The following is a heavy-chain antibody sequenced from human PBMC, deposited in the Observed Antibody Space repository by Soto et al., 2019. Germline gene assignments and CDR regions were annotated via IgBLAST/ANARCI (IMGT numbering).Heavy chain of an antibody. CDR3: ARGTLAARGSYAYYGMDV. CDR1: GGAFSGSV. CDR2: IIPIYGSA. V-gene: IGHV1-69*01. D-gene: IGHD6-25*01. J-gene: IGHJ6*02. Sequence: QVQLVQSGAEVKQPGSSVKVSCKTSGGAFSGSVISWVRHVPGQGLDWMGAIIPIYGSANYAQNLQGRIMITADESSGASYMGLSSPRSEDTAVYYRARGTLAARGSYAYYGMDVWGQWTTVTVSS.